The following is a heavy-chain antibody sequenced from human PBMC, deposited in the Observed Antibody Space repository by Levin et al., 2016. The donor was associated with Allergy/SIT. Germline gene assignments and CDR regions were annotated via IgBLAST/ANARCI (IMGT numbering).Heavy chain of an antibody. J-gene: IGHJ4*02. CDR2: IIPILGIA. CDR3: AIGPPLDYDSSGYFGY. D-gene: IGHD3-22*01. V-gene: IGHV1-69*02. CDR1: GYTFTSYY. Sequence: SVKVSCKASGYTFTSYYMHWVRQAPGQGLEWMGRIIPILGIANYAQKFQGRVTITADKSTSTAYMELSSLRSEDTAVYYCAIGPPLDYDSSGYFGYWGQGTLVTVSS.